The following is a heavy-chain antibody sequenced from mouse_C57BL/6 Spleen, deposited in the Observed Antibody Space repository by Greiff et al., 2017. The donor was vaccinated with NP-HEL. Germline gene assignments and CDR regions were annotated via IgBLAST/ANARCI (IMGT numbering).Heavy chain of an antibody. V-gene: IGHV1-80*01. J-gene: IGHJ2*01. CDR1: GYAFSSYW. CDR3: ARLYYGNYYFDY. D-gene: IGHD2-1*01. Sequence: VQLQQSGAELVKPGASVKISCKASGYAFSSYWMNWVKQRPGKGLEWIGQIYPGDGDTNYNGKFKGKATLTADKSSSTAYMQLSSLTSEDSAVYFCARLYYGNYYFDYWGQGTTLTVSS. CDR2: IYPGDGDT.